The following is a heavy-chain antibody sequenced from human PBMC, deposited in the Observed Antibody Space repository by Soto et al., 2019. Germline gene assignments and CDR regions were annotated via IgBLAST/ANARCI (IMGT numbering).Heavy chain of an antibody. V-gene: IGHV1-8*01. CDR1: GYTFTDYD. CDR2: VSPGNGKA. CDR3: EVTTGY. J-gene: IGHJ4*02. Sequence: QVQVVQSRAEVKKPGASVKVSCKTSGYTFTDYDINWVRQAAGQGLEWMGWVSPGNGKAGYAPHFQGRVTMTSDTSISTVYMELSSLTSEDTAVYFCEVTTGYWGQGTMVTVSS. D-gene: IGHD2-21*02.